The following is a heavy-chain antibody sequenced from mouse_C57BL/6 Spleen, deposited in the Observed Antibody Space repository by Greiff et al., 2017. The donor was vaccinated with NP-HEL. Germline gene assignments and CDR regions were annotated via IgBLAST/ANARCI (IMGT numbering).Heavy chain of an antibody. V-gene: IGHV1-59*01. CDR1: GYTFTSYW. Sequence: QVQLQQPGAELVRPGTSVKLSCKASGYTFTSYWMHWVKQRPGQGLEWIGVIDPSDSYTNYNQKFKGKATLTVYTSSSTAYMQLSSLTSEDSAVYYCARVSDGYLDYWGQGTTLTVSS. J-gene: IGHJ2*01. CDR3: ARVSDGYLDY. D-gene: IGHD2-3*01. CDR2: IDPSDSYT.